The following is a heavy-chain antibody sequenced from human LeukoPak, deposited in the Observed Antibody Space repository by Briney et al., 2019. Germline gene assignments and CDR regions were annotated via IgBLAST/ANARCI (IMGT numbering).Heavy chain of an antibody. CDR3: ARWPDAFDI. Sequence: PSETRSLTCAVYGGSFGGYYWSWIRQPPGKGLEWIGEINHSGSTNYNPSLKSRVTISVDTSKNQFSLKLSSVTAADTAVYYCARWPDAFDIWGQGTMVTVSS. CDR1: GGSFGGYY. J-gene: IGHJ3*02. V-gene: IGHV4-34*01. CDR2: INHSGST.